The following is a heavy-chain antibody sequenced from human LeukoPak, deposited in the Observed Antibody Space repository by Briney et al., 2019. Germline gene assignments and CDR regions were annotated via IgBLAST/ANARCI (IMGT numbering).Heavy chain of an antibody. V-gene: IGHV3-7*01. CDR2: INQDGSER. CDR1: GFTFSRHL. Sequence: GALRLSFAASGFTFSRHLVTWVRSASGKGLEGVANINQDGSERYYVDSVKGRFTISRDNAKNSLYLQMNSLRAEDTAVYYCARDSEYSSSFAFDIWGQGTMVTVSS. D-gene: IGHD6-13*01. CDR3: ARDSEYSSSFAFDI. J-gene: IGHJ3*02.